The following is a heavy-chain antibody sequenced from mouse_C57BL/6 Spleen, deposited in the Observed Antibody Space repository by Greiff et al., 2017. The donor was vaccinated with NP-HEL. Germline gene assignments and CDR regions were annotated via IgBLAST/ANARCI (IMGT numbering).Heavy chain of an antibody. Sequence: VQLQQPGAELVMPGASVKLSCKASGYTFTSYWMHWVKQRPGQGLEWIGEIDPSDSYTNYNQKFKGKSTLTVDKSSSTAYMQLSSLTSEDSAVYYCARWITTVVALDYWGQGTTLTVSS. D-gene: IGHD1-1*01. CDR1: GYTFTSYW. CDR3: ARWITTVVALDY. CDR2: IDPSDSYT. V-gene: IGHV1-69*01. J-gene: IGHJ2*01.